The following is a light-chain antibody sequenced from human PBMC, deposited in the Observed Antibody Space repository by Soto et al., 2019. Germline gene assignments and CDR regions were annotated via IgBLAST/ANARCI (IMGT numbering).Light chain of an antibody. J-gene: IGKJ5*01. CDR2: RAT. V-gene: IGKV3-15*01. Sequence: EVVLTQSPAALSVSPWDTATLSCRASQSVVDNLAWYQQRPGQSPRLLIYRATSRATGVPARFSGSGSGTEFTLTIRSLQSEDFAVYYCQQYDVWPPITFGQGTRLEFK. CDR3: QQYDVWPPIT. CDR1: QSVVDN.